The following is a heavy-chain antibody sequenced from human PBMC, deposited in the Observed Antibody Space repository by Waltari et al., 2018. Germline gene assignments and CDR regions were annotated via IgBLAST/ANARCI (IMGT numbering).Heavy chain of an antibody. Sequence: QVQLQESGPGLVKPSETLSLTCTVSGGSISSHYWSWIRQPPGKGLEWIGYITYSGSTNYNPSLKSRVTISVDTSKNQFSLKLSSVPAADTAVYYCAREGGGEGPLFDYWGQGTLVTVSS. CDR3: AREGGGEGPLFDY. V-gene: IGHV4-59*11. CDR1: GGSISSHY. D-gene: IGHD4-17*01. J-gene: IGHJ4*02. CDR2: ITYSGST.